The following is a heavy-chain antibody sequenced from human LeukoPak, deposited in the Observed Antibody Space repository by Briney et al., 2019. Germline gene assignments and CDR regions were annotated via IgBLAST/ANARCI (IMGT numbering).Heavy chain of an antibody. V-gene: IGHV4-34*01. CDR3: ARGGFYCGDDCYY. Sequence: SETLSLTCAVYGGSFSFYYWSWLRQPPEKGLEWIGEINLSGSTNYNPSLKSRVTISIDTSKNQFSLKLSSVTAADTAVYYCARGGFYCGDDCYYWGQGTLVTVSS. D-gene: IGHD2-21*02. CDR2: INLSGST. J-gene: IGHJ4*02. CDR1: GGSFSFYY.